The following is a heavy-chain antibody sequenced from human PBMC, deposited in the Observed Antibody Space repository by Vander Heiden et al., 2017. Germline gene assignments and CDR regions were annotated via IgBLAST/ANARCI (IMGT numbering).Heavy chain of an antibody. J-gene: IGHJ4*02. Sequence: QVQLVESGGGVVQTGGSLRPPCAASGFPFSPYGMHWVRQAPGKGLEWVAVIGHDGSFKAYADSVKGRFTISRDNSKNTLYLQMTSLRAEDTAVYYCARDLGAGRYFDYWGQGSLVTVSS. V-gene: IGHV3-33*01. D-gene: IGHD1-26*01. CDR3: ARDLGAGRYFDY. CDR2: IGHDGSFK. CDR1: GFPFSPYG.